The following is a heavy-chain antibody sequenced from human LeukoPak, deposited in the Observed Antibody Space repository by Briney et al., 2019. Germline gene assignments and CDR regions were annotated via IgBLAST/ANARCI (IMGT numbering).Heavy chain of an antibody. CDR1: GLTYSIYW. J-gene: IGHJ4*02. CDR2: IKEDGGEK. D-gene: IGHD3/OR15-3a*01. Sequence: TGGSLRLSCAASGLTYSIYWMSWPRHAPGKGLEGVANIKEDGGEKYYVDSVKGRFTISRDNAKNSLYLQMNSLRAEDTAVYYCARDRTRPYYWGQGTLVTVSS. V-gene: IGHV3-7*01. CDR3: ARDRTRPYY.